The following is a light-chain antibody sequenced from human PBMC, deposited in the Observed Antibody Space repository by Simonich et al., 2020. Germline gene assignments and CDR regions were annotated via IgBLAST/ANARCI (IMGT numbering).Light chain of an antibody. CDR1: SSDVGIYNL. CDR3: CSYAGSSTWV. V-gene: IGLV2-23*01. J-gene: IGLJ3*02. Sequence: QSALTQPVSVSGSPGQSITISCTGTSSDVGIYNLVSWYQQHPGKAPKLMIYEGSKRPSGVSNRFAGSKSGNTASLTISGLQAEDEADYYCCSYAGSSTWVFGGGTKLTVL. CDR2: EGS.